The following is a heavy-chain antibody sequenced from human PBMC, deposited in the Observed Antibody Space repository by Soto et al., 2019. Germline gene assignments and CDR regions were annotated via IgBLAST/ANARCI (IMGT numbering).Heavy chain of an antibody. Sequence: SETLSLTCTVSVGSISGYYWSWIRQPPGKGLEWIGEINHSGSTNYNPSLKSRVTISVDTSKNEFSLKVTSVTAADTGVYFCASRYAPSEFDHWGQGSLVTVSS. D-gene: IGHD2-2*01. J-gene: IGHJ4*02. V-gene: IGHV4-34*01. CDR1: VGSISGYY. CDR2: INHSGST. CDR3: ASRYAPSEFDH.